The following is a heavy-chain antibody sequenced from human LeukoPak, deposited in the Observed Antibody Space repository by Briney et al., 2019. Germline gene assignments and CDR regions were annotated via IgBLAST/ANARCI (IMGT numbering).Heavy chain of an antibody. D-gene: IGHD2-2*01. J-gene: IGHJ5*02. CDR2: INHSGST. Sequence: SETLSLTCTVSGGSISGTYYWSWIRQPPGKGLEWIGEINHSGSTNYNPSLKSRVTISVDTSKNQFSLKLSSVTAADTAVYYCASFPDCSSTSCYLNWFDPWGQGTLVTVSS. CDR1: GGSISGTYY. V-gene: IGHV4-34*01. CDR3: ASFPDCSSTSCYLNWFDP.